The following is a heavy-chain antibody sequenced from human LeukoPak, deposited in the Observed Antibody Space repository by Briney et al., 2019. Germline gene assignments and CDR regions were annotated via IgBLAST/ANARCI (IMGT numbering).Heavy chain of an antibody. CDR3: ARGEVAAGGTRSEYFHY. J-gene: IGHJ1*01. V-gene: IGHV4-34*01. D-gene: IGHD6-13*01. CDR1: GGSFRGYY. Sequence: SETLSLTCAVYGGSFRGYYWSWIRPPPGKGREWIGEINHRGSTNYHPSLKRRVTISENTPKNQLSLNLISVTAADTAVYDCARGEVAAGGTRSEYFHYWGQGTLVTVSS. CDR2: INHRGST.